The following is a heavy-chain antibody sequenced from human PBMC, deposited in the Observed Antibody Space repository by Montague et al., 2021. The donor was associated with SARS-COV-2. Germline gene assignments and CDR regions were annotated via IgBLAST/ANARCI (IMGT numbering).Heavy chain of an antibody. CDR3: ARWAALIYYYGLDV. D-gene: IGHD3-10*01. CDR1: GATITSGRYY. CDR2: IYYYGST. Sequence: TLSLTCTVSGATITSGRYYWTWIRQHPGKGLEYIGNIYYYGSTYYNPSLKSRLTMSVDMSKNQFSLKLRSVTAADTAMYFCARWAALIYYYGLDVWGRGTTVTVSS. J-gene: IGHJ6*02. V-gene: IGHV4-31*03.